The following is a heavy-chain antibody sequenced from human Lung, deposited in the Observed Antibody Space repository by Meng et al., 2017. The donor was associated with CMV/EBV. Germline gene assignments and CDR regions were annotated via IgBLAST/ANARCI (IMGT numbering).Heavy chain of an antibody. CDR3: AGDRTWYCSSASYYNYHYYYCMDV. D-gene: IGHD2-2*02. CDR2: INPIFGIA. J-gene: IGHJ6*02. V-gene: IGHV1-69*13. CDR1: GGTFSSYA. Sequence: SSXXVSXKASGGTFSSYAMSWVRQAHGQGLEWMGGINPIFGIANYAQKFQGRVTITADGSTSTAYMEVSSLRSEDTAVYYCAGDRTWYCSSASYYNYHYYYCMDVWGQGXTVTVSS.